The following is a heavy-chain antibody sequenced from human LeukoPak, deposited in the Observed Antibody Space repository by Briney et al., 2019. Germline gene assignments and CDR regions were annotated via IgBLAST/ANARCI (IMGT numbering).Heavy chain of an antibody. CDR1: GFTFSSYA. CDR3: ARDLSLIALTD. CDR2: ISGSGSTT. Sequence: GGSLRLSCAASGFTFSSYAMNWVRQAPGKGLEWVSAISGSGSTTYYADSVKGRFTISRDNSKNTVYLQMNSLRAEDTAVYYCARDLSLIALTDWGQGTLVTVSS. J-gene: IGHJ4*02. V-gene: IGHV3-23*01. D-gene: IGHD3-22*01.